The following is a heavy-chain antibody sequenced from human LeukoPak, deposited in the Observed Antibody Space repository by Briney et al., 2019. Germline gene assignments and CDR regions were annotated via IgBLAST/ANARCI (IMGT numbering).Heavy chain of an antibody. CDR3: ARYITVGATYQHFDY. Sequence: GASVKVSCKASGYTFTGYYIHWVRQAPGQGLEWMGRINPNSGGTNYAQKFQGRVTMTRDTSISTAYMELSRLGSDDTAVYYCARYITVGATYQHFDYWGQGTLVTVSS. J-gene: IGHJ4*02. CDR2: INPNSGGT. D-gene: IGHD1-26*01. CDR1: GYTFTGYY. V-gene: IGHV1-2*06.